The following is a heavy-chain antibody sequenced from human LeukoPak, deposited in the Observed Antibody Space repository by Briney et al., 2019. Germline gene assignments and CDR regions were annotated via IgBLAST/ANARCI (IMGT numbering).Heavy chain of an antibody. V-gene: IGHV3-23*01. CDR3: AKDLVGATYYYYGMDV. D-gene: IGHD1-26*01. CDR1: GFTFSSYA. Sequence: GGSLRLSCAASGFTFSSYAMSWVRQAPGKGLEWVSAISGSGGRTYYADSVKGRFTISRDNSKNTLYLQMNSLRAEDTAVYYCAKDLVGATYYYYGMDVWGQGTTVTVSS. J-gene: IGHJ6*02. CDR2: ISGSGGRT.